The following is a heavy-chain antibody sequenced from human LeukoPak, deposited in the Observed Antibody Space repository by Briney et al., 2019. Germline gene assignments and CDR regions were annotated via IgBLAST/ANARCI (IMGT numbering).Heavy chain of an antibody. V-gene: IGHV3-21*01. CDR2: IGSSGYI. CDR1: GFSSSSYT. D-gene: IGHD5-24*01. CDR3: AREMATMPDDY. Sequence: PGGSLRLSCAASGFSSSSYTVNWVRQAPGKGLEWVSSIGSSGYIYYADSVKGRFTISRDNAKNSLYLQMNSLRAEDTAVYYCAREMATMPDDYWGQGTLVTVSS. J-gene: IGHJ4*02.